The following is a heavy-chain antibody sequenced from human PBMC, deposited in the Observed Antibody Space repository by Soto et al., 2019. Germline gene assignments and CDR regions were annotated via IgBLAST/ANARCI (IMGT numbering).Heavy chain of an antibody. D-gene: IGHD5-12*01. CDR1: GGSIRSGGYY. Sequence: QVQLQESGPGLVKPSQTLSLTCTVSGGSIRSGGYYWSWIRQNPGKGLEWIGYIYYSGTTNYNPSLKSRLTISVDTSKNQFSLKLNSMTAADTAVYYCARDESATDAFDIWGQGTMVTVSS. V-gene: IGHV4-31*03. CDR3: ARDESATDAFDI. CDR2: IYYSGTT. J-gene: IGHJ3*02.